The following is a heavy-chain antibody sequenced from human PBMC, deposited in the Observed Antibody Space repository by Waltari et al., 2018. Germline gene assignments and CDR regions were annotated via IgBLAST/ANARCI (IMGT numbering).Heavy chain of an antibody. J-gene: IGHJ4*02. CDR3: ATGRYSSSWPAGY. V-gene: IGHV1-69-2*01. Sequence: EVQLVQSGAEVKKPGATVKISCKASGYTFTDYYMHWVQQAPGKGLEWMGRVEPEDGETIYAEKFQGRVTRTADTSTDTAYMELSSLRAEDTAVYYCATGRYSSSWPAGYWGQGTLVTVSS. D-gene: IGHD6-13*01. CDR2: VEPEDGET. CDR1: GYTFTDYY.